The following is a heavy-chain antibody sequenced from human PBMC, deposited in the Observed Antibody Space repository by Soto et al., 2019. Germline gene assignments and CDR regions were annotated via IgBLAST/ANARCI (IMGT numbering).Heavy chain of an antibody. D-gene: IGHD4-4*01. J-gene: IGHJ6*02. Sequence: PGESLKISCKGSGYSFTSYWISWVRQMPGKGLEWMGRIDPSDSYTNYSPSFQGHVTISADKSISTAYLQWSSLKASDTAMYYCAKLTTPYNSSYYYYGMDVWGQGATVTVSS. CDR3: AKLTTPYNSSYYYYGMDV. CDR1: GYSFTSYW. V-gene: IGHV5-10-1*01. CDR2: IDPSDSYT.